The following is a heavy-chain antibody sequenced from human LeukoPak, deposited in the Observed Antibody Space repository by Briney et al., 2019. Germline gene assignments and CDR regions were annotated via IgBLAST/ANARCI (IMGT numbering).Heavy chain of an antibody. CDR2: ISSNGGST. Sequence: GGSLRLSCSASGFTFSSYAMHWVRQAPGKGLEYVSAISSNGGSTYYADSVKGRFTISRDNSKNTLYLQMSSLRAEDTAVYYCVKATRIVGATYFDYWGQGTLATVSS. V-gene: IGHV3-64D*06. CDR3: VKATRIVGATYFDY. D-gene: IGHD1-26*01. CDR1: GFTFSSYA. J-gene: IGHJ4*02.